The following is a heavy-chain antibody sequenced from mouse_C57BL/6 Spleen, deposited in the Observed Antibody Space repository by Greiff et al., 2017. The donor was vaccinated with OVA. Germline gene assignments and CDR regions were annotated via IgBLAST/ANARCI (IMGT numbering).Heavy chain of an antibody. Sequence: EVMLVESGGGLVKPGGSLKLSCAASGFTFSDYGMHWVRQAPEKGLEWVAYISSGSSTIYYADTVKGRFTISRDNAKNTLFLQMTSLRSEDTAMYYCARDYDYDDVYFDVWGTGTTVTVSS. J-gene: IGHJ1*03. CDR1: GFTFSDYG. V-gene: IGHV5-17*01. D-gene: IGHD2-4*01. CDR2: ISSGSSTI. CDR3: ARDYDYDDVYFDV.